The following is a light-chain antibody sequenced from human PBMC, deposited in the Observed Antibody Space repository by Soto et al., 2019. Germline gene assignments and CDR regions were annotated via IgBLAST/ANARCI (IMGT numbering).Light chain of an antibody. Sequence: QSALTQPASVSGSPGQSITISCTGTSSDVGTYNLVSWYQQHPDKAPKLIIYEVNKRPSGVYNRFFGSKSDNTASLTISGLQAEDEADYYCCSYAGSSTLVFGGGTKLTVL. V-gene: IGLV2-23*02. CDR2: EVN. J-gene: IGLJ2*01. CDR3: CSYAGSSTLV. CDR1: SSDVGTYNL.